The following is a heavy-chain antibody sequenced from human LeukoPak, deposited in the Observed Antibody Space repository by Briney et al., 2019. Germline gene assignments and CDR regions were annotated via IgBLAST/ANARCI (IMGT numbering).Heavy chain of an antibody. CDR1: GFTVSTTC. V-gene: IGHV3-53*01. Sequence: GGSLRLSCAASGFTVSTTCIMWVRQAAGKGLEWVSVIDSGGTKNYADSVKGRFTISRDNSKNMVYLQMNDLRVEDTAMYYCARISRWGQGTLVTVSS. CDR2: IDSGGTK. J-gene: IGHJ4*02. CDR3: ARISR.